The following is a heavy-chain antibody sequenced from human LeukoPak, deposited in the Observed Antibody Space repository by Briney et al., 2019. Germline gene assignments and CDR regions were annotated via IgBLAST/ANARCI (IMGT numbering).Heavy chain of an antibody. V-gene: IGHV3-7*01. CDR2: IKQDGRENQDGSEK. Sequence: SGGSLRLSCAASGFTFSQYWMSWVRQAPGKGLEWVANIKQDGRENQDGSEKNYVDSVKGRFTISRDNAKNSLYLQMNSLRAEDTAVYYCARSGRGVDSFYFYMDVWGKGTTVTVSS. CDR3: ARSGRGVDSFYFYMDV. D-gene: IGHD3-10*01. J-gene: IGHJ6*03. CDR1: GFTFSQYW.